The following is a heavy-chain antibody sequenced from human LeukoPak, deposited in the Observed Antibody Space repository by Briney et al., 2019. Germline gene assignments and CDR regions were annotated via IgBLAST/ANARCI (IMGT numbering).Heavy chain of an antibody. CDR1: GGSFSGYY. CDR2: INHSGST. J-gene: IGHJ4*02. Sequence: SETLSLTCAVYGGSFSGYYWSWIRQPPGKGLEWIGEINHSGSTNYNPSLKSRVTISVDTSKNQFSLKLSSVTAADTAVYYCARASPGYCGGDCSKGAFDYWGQGTLVTVSS. V-gene: IGHV4-34*01. CDR3: ARASPGYCGGDCSKGAFDY. D-gene: IGHD2-21*02.